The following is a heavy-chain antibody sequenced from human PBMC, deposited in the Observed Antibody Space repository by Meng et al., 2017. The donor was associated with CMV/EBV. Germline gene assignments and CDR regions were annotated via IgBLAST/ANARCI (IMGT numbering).Heavy chain of an antibody. Sequence: SVKVSCKASGGTFSSYAISWVLQAPGQGLEWMGGIIPIFGTANYAQKFQGRVTITTDESTSTAYMELSSLRSEDTAVYYCARVSGWYTGGYYYYGMDVWGQGTTVTVSS. CDR1: GGTFSSYA. CDR3: ARVSGWYTGGYYYYGMDV. J-gene: IGHJ6*02. D-gene: IGHD6-19*01. V-gene: IGHV1-69*05. CDR2: IIPIFGTA.